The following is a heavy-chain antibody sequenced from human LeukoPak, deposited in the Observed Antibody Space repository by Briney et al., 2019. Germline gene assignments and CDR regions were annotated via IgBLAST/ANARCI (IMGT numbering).Heavy chain of an antibody. V-gene: IGHV5-51*01. Sequence: GESLQISCQGSGYSFTSYWIGWVRQMPGKGLEWMGIIYPGDSDTRYSPSFQGQVTISADKSISTAYLQWSSLKASDTAMYYCARAPVDTAMDIDYWGQGTLVTVSS. D-gene: IGHD5-18*01. J-gene: IGHJ4*02. CDR3: ARAPVDTAMDIDY. CDR1: GYSFTSYW. CDR2: IYPGDSDT.